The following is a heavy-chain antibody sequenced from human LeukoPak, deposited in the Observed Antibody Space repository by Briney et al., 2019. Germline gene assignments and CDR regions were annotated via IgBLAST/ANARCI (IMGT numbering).Heavy chain of an antibody. V-gene: IGHV4-34*01. CDR1: GGSFSGYY. D-gene: IGHD6-13*01. J-gene: IGHJ4*02. CDR2: INHSGST. CDR3: ARNLIPEQLVMNF. Sequence: SETLSLTCAVYGGSFSGYYWSWIRQPPGKGLEWIGEINHSGSTNYNPSLKSRVTISVDTSKNQFSLNLKSVTPEDTAVYYCARNLIPEQLVMNFWGQGTLVTVSS.